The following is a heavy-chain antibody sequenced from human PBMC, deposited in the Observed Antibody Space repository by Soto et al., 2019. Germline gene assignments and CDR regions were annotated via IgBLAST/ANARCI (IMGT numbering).Heavy chain of an antibody. D-gene: IGHD1-7*01. Sequence: QVQLVQSGAEVNKPGASGTLSCKASGGTVSIYAISWVRQAPGHGLEWMGGIIPISGTANYAQKFQGRVTITADASTSTAYMELSSLRSEDTAVYYCARDRTTPSDNWSDPWGQGTLVTVSS. V-gene: IGHV1-69*01. CDR1: GGTVSIYA. CDR3: ARDRTTPSDNWSDP. J-gene: IGHJ5*02. CDR2: IIPISGTA.